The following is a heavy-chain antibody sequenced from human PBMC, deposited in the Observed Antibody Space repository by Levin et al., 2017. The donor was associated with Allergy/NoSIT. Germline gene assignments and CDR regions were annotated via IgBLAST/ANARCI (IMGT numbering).Heavy chain of an antibody. Sequence: GESLKISCAASGFTFSSYAMSWVRQAPGKGLEWVSAISGSGGSTYYADSVKGRFTISRDNSKNTLYLQMNSLRAEDTAVYYCAKDHRGLRPGGTHDRLQHDYWGQGTLVTVSS. V-gene: IGHV3-23*01. CDR3: AKDHRGLRPGGTHDRLQHDY. CDR2: ISGSGGST. CDR1: GFTFSSYA. D-gene: IGHD4-17*01. J-gene: IGHJ4*02.